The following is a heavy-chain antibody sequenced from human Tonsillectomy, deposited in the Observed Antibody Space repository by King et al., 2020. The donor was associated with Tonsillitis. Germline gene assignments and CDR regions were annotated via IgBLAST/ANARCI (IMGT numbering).Heavy chain of an antibody. V-gene: IGHV3-30*18. J-gene: IGHJ4*02. CDR3: AKGLSSWYEENVFDY. D-gene: IGHD6-13*01. CDR1: GFTFSSYG. CDR2: ISYDGSNK. Sequence: VQLVESGGGVVQPGRSLRLSCAASGFTFSSYGIHWVRQAPGKGLEWVALISYDGSNKYYADSVKGRFTISRDNSKNTLSLQMNSLRAEDTAVYYCAKGLSSWYEENVFDYWGQGTLVTVSS.